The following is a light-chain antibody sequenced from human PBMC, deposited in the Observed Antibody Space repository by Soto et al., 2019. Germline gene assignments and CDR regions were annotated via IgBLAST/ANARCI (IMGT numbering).Light chain of an antibody. CDR1: QVIDNY. V-gene: IGKV1-27*01. Sequence: DVQMTQSPSSLSASVGDRVTITCRASQVIDNYLAWYQQQPGKVPRLLIYAGSILQTGVPSRFSGSGSGTDLTLTISSLQPEDVATYYCQKYHSAPWTFGQGTKVEIK. CDR3: QKYHSAPWT. J-gene: IGKJ1*01. CDR2: AGS.